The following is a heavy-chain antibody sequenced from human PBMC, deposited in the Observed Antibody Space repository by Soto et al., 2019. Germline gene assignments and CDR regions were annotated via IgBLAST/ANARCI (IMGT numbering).Heavy chain of an antibody. CDR1: GYTFASYC. V-gene: IGHV1-18*01. CDR3: ARDGPMDRVFDI. Sequence: GASVKVSSKASGYTFASYCISSVRQSPGQGLEWMGWISAYNGNTNYAQKLQGRVTMTTDTSTSTAYMELRSLRSDDTAVYYCARDGPMDRVFDIWGQGTMVTVS. J-gene: IGHJ3*02. CDR2: ISAYNGNT. D-gene: IGHD3-10*01.